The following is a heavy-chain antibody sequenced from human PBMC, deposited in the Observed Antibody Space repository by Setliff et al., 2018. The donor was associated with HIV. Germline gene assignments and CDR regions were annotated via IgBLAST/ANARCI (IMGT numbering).Heavy chain of an antibody. CDR1: GGSISGYH. J-gene: IGHJ6*03. CDR3: ARWLEVESRAGIAAAGRDYYYYMDV. V-gene: IGHV4-4*09. D-gene: IGHD6-13*01. CDR2: IYTSRGT. Sequence: SETLSLTCTVSGGSISGYHWNWLRQTPGKGLEWIGYIYTSRGTNYNHSLKSRVAMSVDTAKNHFSLMLTSLTVADTAVYYCARWLEVESRAGIAAAGRDYYYYMDVWGKGTTVTVSS.